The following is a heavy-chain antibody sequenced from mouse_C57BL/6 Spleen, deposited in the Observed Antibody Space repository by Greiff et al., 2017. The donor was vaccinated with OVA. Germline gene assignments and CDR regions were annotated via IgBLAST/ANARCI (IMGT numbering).Heavy chain of an antibody. CDR2: ISYDGSN. Sequence: EVQVVESGPGLVKPSQSLSLTCSVTGYSITSGYYWNWIRQLPGNKLEWMGYISYDGSNNYNPYLKNRISITRDTSKNQFFLKLNSVTTEDTATYYCASGRYGSNFDYWGQGTTLTVSS. V-gene: IGHV3-6*01. D-gene: IGHD2-10*02. CDR3: ASGRYGSNFDY. J-gene: IGHJ2*01. CDR1: GYSITSGYY.